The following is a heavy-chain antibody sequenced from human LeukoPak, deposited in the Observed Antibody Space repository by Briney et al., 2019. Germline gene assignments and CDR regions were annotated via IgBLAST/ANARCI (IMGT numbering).Heavy chain of an antibody. CDR3: ARGGGVTTSGGFYI. CDR2: ISSSSSII. CDR1: GFTFSRCA. V-gene: IGHV3-48*02. D-gene: IGHD4-17*01. J-gene: IGHJ3*02. Sequence: AGGSLRLSCAASGFTFSRCAMNWVRQAPGRGLEWVSYISSSSSIIYYADSVKGRFTISRENAKNSLYLQMSSLRDEDTAVYYCARGGGVTTSGGFYIWGQGTMVTVSS.